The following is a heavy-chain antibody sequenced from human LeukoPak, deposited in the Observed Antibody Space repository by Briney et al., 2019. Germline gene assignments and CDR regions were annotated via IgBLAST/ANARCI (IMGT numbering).Heavy chain of an antibody. J-gene: IGHJ4*02. V-gene: IGHV3-20*04. D-gene: IGHD6-6*01. CDR2: INWNGGST. CDR1: GFTFDDYG. Sequence: GGSLRLSCAASGFTFDDYGMSWVRQAPGKGLEWVPGINWNGGSTGYADSVKGRFTISRDNAKNSLYLQMNSLRAEDTALYYCARVGGYSSSSENDYWGQGTLVTVSS. CDR3: ARVGGYSSSSENDY.